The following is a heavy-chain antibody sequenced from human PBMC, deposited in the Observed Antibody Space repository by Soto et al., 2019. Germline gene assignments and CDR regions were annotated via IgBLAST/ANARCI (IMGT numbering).Heavy chain of an antibody. CDR3: ARGDRGGFDL. CDR2: IWNHGTDK. D-gene: IGHD3-10*01. CDR1: GFPFHTYG. J-gene: IGHJ3*01. Sequence: PGGSLRLSCAASGFPFHTYGMNWLRQAPGKGLEWVAMIWNHGTDKYYADAVKGRFTISRDNPENTVYLQMTSLRVDDTAVYFCARGDRGGFDLWGQGTMVTVSS. V-gene: IGHV3-33*01.